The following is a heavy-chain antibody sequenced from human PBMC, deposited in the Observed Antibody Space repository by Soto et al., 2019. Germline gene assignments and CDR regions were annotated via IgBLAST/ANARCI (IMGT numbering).Heavy chain of an antibody. V-gene: IGHV4-59*01. CDR1: GGSISSYY. D-gene: IGHD3-22*01. J-gene: IGHJ4*02. CDR3: ARGARYYDSSGYPNFDY. CDR2: IYYSGST. Sequence: SQTLSLTCTVSGGSISSYYWSWIRQPPGKGLEWIGYIYYSGSTNYNPSLKSRVTISVDTSKNQFSLKLSSVTAADTAVYYCARGARYYDSSGYPNFDYWGQGTLVTVSS.